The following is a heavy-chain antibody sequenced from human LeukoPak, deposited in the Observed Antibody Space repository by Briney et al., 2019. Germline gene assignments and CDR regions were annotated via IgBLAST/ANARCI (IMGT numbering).Heavy chain of an antibody. V-gene: IGHV1-2*02. CDR1: GYTFTGYY. CDR3: AREVFSDGSGSYYNGIDY. D-gene: IGHD3-10*01. Sequence: ASVKVSCKASGYTFTGYYMHWVRQAPGQGLEWMGWINPNSGGTNYAQKFQGRVTMTRDTSISTAYMELSRLRSDDTAVYYCAREVFSDGSGSYYNGIDYWGQGTLVTVSS. J-gene: IGHJ4*02. CDR2: INPNSGGT.